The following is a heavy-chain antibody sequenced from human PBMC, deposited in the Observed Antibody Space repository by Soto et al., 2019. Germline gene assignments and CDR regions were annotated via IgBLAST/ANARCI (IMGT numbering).Heavy chain of an antibody. V-gene: IGHV2-5*02. D-gene: IGHD3-10*01. CDR1: GFSLNTDGEG. CDR3: AHSRNLITEDAQVGDFDY. Sequence: QITLKESGPTQVKPTQTLTLTCSFSGFSLNTDGEGVGWVRQPPGEALEWLALIYWDDDKLYSPSLKTRLTITKDPSKNQVVLIMTNMDPVDTATYYCAHSRNLITEDAQVGDFDYWGQGTLVTVSS. J-gene: IGHJ4*02. CDR2: IYWDDDK.